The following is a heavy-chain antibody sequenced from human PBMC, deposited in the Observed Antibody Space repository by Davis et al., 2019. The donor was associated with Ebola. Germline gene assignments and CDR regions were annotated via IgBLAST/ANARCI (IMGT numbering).Heavy chain of an antibody. Sequence: GGSLRLSCAASGFTFSNYAMAWVRQAPGKGLQWVSGITGGDGTTYCADSVKGRFTISRDNSKNTLYLQMSSLRAEDTAVYYCAKRYSSSAWYFDYWGQGTLVTVSS. V-gene: IGHV3-23*01. CDR1: GFTFSNYA. CDR3: AKRYSSSAWYFDY. CDR2: ITGGDGTT. D-gene: IGHD6-6*01. J-gene: IGHJ4*02.